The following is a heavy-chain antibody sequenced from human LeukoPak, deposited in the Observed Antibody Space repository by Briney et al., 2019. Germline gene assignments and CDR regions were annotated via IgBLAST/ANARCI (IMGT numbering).Heavy chain of an antibody. CDR3: ARLDLGYCSSTSCYHGDY. Sequence: SETLSLTCTVSGYSISSGYYWGWIRQPPGKGLEWIGSIYHSGSTYYNPSLKSRVTISVDTSKNQFPLKLSSVTAADTAVYYCARLDLGYCSSTSCYHGDYWGQGTLVTVSS. CDR2: IYHSGST. CDR1: GYSISSGYY. J-gene: IGHJ4*02. V-gene: IGHV4-38-2*02. D-gene: IGHD2-2*01.